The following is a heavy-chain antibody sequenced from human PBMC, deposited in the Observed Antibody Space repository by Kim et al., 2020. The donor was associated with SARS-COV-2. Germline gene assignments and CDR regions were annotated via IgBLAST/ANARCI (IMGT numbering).Heavy chain of an antibody. D-gene: IGHD1-26*01. CDR2: ISYDGSNK. CDR1: GFTFSSYA. CDR3: ARGTRGSYYYGMDV. J-gene: IGHJ6*02. V-gene: IGHV3-30-3*01. Sequence: GGSLRLSCAASGFTFSSYAMHWVRQAPGKGLEWVAVISYDGSNKYYADSVKGRFTISRDNSKNTLYLQMNSLRAEETAVYYCARGTRGSYYYGMDVWGQGTPVTVSS.